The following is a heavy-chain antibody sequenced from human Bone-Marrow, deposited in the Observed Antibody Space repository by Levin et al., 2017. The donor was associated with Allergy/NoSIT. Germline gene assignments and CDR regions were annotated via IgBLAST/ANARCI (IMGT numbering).Heavy chain of an antibody. D-gene: IGHD3-9*01. CDR2: INHSGST. J-gene: IGHJ6*03. CDR1: GGSFSGYY. Sequence: SETLSLTCAVYGGSFSGYYWSWIRQPPGKGLEWIGEINHSGSTNYNPSPKSRVTISVDTSKNQFSLKLSSVTAADTAVYYCARGLSYDILTGYCDYMDVWGKGTTVTVSS. V-gene: IGHV4-34*01. CDR3: ARGLSYDILTGYCDYMDV.